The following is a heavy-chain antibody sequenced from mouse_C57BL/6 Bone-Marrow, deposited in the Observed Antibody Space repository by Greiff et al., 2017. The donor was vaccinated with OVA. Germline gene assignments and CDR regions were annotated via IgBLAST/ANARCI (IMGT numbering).Heavy chain of an antibody. CDR3: AIYNWDGFDY. CDR1: GYTFTDYY. CDR2: INPYNGGT. J-gene: IGHJ2*01. V-gene: IGHV1-19*01. D-gene: IGHD4-1*02. Sequence: EVQLLQSGPVLVKPGASVKLSCKASGYTFTDYYMNWVKQSHGKSLEWIGVINPYNGGTSYNQKFKGKATLTVDKSSSTAYMELNSLTSEDSAVYYCAIYNWDGFDYGGQGTTLTVSS.